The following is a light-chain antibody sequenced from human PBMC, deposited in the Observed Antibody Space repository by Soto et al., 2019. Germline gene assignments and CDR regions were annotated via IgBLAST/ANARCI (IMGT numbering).Light chain of an antibody. CDR1: PGVNNNF. CDR3: QQYTTSQTWT. V-gene: IGKV3-20*01. CDR2: GAS. Sequence: EIVLTQSPGTLSLSPGERATLSCRPSPGVNNNFLAWYHQKPGQAPRLLIYGASTRATGIPDRFNGTGSGTDFTLTISRLEPEDFAVYYCQQYTTSQTWTFGQGTKVEIK. J-gene: IGKJ1*01.